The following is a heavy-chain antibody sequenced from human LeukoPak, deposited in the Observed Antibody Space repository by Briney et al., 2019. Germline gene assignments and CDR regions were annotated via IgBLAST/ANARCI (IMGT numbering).Heavy chain of an antibody. CDR2: IYSGGST. D-gene: IGHD3-22*01. V-gene: IGHV3-53*01. CDR3: ARDSNGFDAFDI. Sequence: GGSLRLSCAASGFTVSSNYMSWVRQAPGKGLEWVSVIYSGGSTYYADSVKGRFTISRDNSKNTLYLQMNSLRAEDTAVYYCARDSNGFDAFDIWGQGTMVTVSS. J-gene: IGHJ3*02. CDR1: GFTVSSNY.